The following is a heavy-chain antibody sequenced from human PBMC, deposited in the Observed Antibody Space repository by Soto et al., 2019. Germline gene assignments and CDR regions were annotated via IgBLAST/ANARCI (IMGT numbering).Heavy chain of an antibody. CDR3: ARSLGDSVWGSYQFDY. V-gene: IGHV4-31*03. D-gene: IGHD3-16*01. CDR1: GGSISRGGYY. Sequence: LSLTCTVSGGSISRGGYYWSWMRQHPGKGLEWIGNIYYSGSTYYNPSLKSRVTISVDTSKNQFSLKVNSVTAADTAVYYCARSLGDSVWGSYQFDYWGQGTLVTVSS. CDR2: IYYSGST. J-gene: IGHJ4*02.